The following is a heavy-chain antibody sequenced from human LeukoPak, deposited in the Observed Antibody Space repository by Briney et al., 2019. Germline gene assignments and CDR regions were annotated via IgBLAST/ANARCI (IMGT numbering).Heavy chain of an antibody. Sequence: PGGSLRLSCAASGFTFSSYAMYWVRQAPGKGLEWVSAICGSGGSKYYADSVKGRFAISRDNSKNTLYLHMNSLRAEDTAVYYCAKTVRYSSRGDFDYWGQGTLVTVSS. J-gene: IGHJ4*02. CDR2: ICGSGGSK. CDR1: GFTFSSYA. V-gene: IGHV3-23*01. D-gene: IGHD6-13*01. CDR3: AKTVRYSSRGDFDY.